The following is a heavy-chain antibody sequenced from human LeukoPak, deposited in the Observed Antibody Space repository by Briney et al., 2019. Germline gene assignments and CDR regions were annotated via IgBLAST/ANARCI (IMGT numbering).Heavy chain of an antibody. D-gene: IGHD3-22*01. CDR1: GGPISSRSYY. CDR3: ARRYYDSSGYYSDAFDI. V-gene: IGHV4-39*01. Sequence: PSETLSLTFSVPGGPISSRSYYWGWSRQPPGKGLEWIWSIYYSGSTYYNPSLKSRVTISVDTSKNQFSLKLSSVTAADTAVYYCARRYYDSSGYYSDAFDIWGQGTMVTVSS. CDR2: IYYSGST. J-gene: IGHJ3*02.